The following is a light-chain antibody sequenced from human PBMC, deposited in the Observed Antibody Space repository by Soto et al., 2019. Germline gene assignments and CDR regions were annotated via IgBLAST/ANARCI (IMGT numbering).Light chain of an antibody. J-gene: IGKJ5*01. CDR1: QDISSY. CDR2: AAS. CDR3: QQFNSL. V-gene: IGKV1-9*01. Sequence: IQVTQSPSSLSASVGDRVTITCRASQDISSYLAWYQQKPGKAPTLLIYAASTLERGIPSRFSGRGSGTHFILTINNLQPEDFATYYCQQFNSLFGQGTRLEIK.